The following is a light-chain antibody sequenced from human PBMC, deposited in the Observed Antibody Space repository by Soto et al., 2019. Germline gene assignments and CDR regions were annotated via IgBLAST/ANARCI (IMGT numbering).Light chain of an antibody. CDR3: QQRSNWPLT. J-gene: IGKJ4*01. V-gene: IGKV3-11*01. CDR2: DTS. CDR1: QIIDSY. Sequence: EIVMTQSPATLSLSPGERATLSCRASQIIDSYLAWYQQKPGQTPRLLIYDTSSRATGIPARFSGSGSGTDFSLTISSLEPEDFAVYYCQQRSNWPLTFGGGTKVDIK.